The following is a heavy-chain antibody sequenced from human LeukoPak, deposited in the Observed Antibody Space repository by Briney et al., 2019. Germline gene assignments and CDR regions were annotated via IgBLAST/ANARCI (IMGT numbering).Heavy chain of an antibody. CDR2: INHSGST. Sequence: PSETLSLTCGVYGGSSRGYYWSGIRQPPGKGLEWIGEINHSGSTNYNPSLKSRVTISLDTSKNQFSLKLSSVTAADTAVYYCATGSAQGGYYYGSGSEYYFDYWGQGTLVTVSS. CDR3: ATGSAQGGYYYGSGSEYYFDY. J-gene: IGHJ4*02. V-gene: IGHV4-34*01. CDR1: GGSSRGYY. D-gene: IGHD3-10*01.